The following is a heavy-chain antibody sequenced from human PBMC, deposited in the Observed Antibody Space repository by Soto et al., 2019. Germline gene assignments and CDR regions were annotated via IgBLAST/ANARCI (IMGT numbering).Heavy chain of an antibody. CDR2: IYYNGGT. J-gene: IGHJ4*02. V-gene: IGHV4-59*01. CDR3: ARTLGRVTFDY. CDR1: GGSISSYY. D-gene: IGHD4-4*01. Sequence: SETLSLTCTVSGGSISSYYWSWIRQPPGKGLEWIGYIYYNGGTNYSPSLETRVTISVDTSKNQFSLKLNSVTAADTAVYYCARTLGRVTFDYWGQGTLVTVSS.